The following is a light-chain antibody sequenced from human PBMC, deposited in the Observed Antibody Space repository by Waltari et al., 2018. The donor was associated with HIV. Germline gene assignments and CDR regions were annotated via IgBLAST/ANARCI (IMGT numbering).Light chain of an antibody. CDR2: DVN. CDR3: CSYAGSNFV. J-gene: IGLJ1*01. CDR1: NSDVGAYDY. Sequence: QSALTQPASVSGSPGQSFTLSCTGTNSDVGAYDYVTWYQQHPGNAPKLILYDVNRRPSGVSYRFSGSKSGNTASLTISGLQAEDEADYYCCSYAGSNFVFGSGTKVIVL. V-gene: IGLV2-23*02.